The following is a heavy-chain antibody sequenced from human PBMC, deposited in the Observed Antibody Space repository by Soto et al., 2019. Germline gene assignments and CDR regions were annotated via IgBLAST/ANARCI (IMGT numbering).Heavy chain of an antibody. J-gene: IGHJ4*02. D-gene: IGHD3-22*01. V-gene: IGHV4-30-4*01. CDR1: GGSISSGDYY. CDR3: ARGSYYYASSGYYHN. Sequence: PSETLSLTCTVSGGSISSGDYYRSWIRQPPGKGLEWIGYIYYSGSTYYNPSLKSRVTISVDTSKNQFSLKLSSVTAADTAVYYCARGSYYYASSGYYHNWGQGTLGTVPP. CDR2: IYYSGST.